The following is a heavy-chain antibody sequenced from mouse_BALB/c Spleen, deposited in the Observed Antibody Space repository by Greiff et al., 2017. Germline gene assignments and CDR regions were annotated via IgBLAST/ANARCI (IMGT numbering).Heavy chain of an antibody. CDR2: IDTSDSYT. V-gene: IGHV1-69*01. CDR3: ARWIYYDYDDAMDY. CDR1: GYTFTDYW. Sequence: QVHVKQSGAELVMPGASVKMSCKASGYTFTDYWMHWVKQRPGQGLEWIGAIDTSDSYTSYNQKFKGKATLTVDESSSTAYMQLSSLTSEDSAVYYCARWIYYDYDDAMDYWGQGTSVTVSS. J-gene: IGHJ4*01. D-gene: IGHD2-4*01.